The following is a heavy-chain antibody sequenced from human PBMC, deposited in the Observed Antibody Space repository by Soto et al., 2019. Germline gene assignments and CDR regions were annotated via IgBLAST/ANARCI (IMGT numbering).Heavy chain of an antibody. V-gene: IGHV3-23*01. D-gene: IGHD6-19*01. Sequence: EVQLLESGGGLVQPGGSLRLSCAAPGFTFSNYAMNWVRQAPGKGLEWVSVISGSGGSTYYADSVKGRFTISRDNSKNTLYLQMISLRGEDTAVYYCARRSSGWYFTYWGQETLVTVSS. CDR2: ISGSGGST. CDR1: GFTFSNYA. J-gene: IGHJ4*02. CDR3: ARRSSGWYFTY.